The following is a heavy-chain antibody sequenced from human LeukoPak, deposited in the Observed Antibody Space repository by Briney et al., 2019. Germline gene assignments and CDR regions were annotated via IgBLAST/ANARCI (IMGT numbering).Heavy chain of an antibody. V-gene: IGHV3-23*01. CDR1: GFTFTSYA. CDR3: ARDGLDTAMVLATFDY. J-gene: IGHJ4*02. D-gene: IGHD5-18*01. CDR2: ISGSGNSA. Sequence: GGSLRLSCAASGFTFTSYAMSWVRQAPGKGLEWVSVISGSGNSANYADSVKGRFTISRDNSKNTLYLQMNSLRAEDTAVYYCARDGLDTAMVLATFDYWGQGTLVTVSS.